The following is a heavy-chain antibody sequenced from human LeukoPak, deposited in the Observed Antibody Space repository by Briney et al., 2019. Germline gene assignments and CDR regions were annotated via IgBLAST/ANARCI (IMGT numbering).Heavy chain of an antibody. V-gene: IGHV1-3*03. CDR1: GYTFTSYA. Sequence: ASVKVSCKASGYTFTSYAMHWVRQAPGQRLEWMGWINAGNGNTKYSQEFQGRVTITRDTSASTAYMELNSLRPEDTAVYYCARDLNGWDRFGEFSPSYFDYWGQGTLVTVSS. J-gene: IGHJ4*02. CDR3: ARDLNGWDRFGEFSPSYFDY. CDR2: INAGNGNT. D-gene: IGHD3-10*01.